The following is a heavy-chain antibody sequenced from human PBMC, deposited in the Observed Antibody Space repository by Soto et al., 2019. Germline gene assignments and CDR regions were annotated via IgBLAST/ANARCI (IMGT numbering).Heavy chain of an antibody. CDR3: ASSMAAGAFALPYFDY. CDR2: INHSGST. CDR1: GGSINSSNW. Sequence: PSETLSLTCAVSGGSINSSNWLSWVRQPPGKGLEWIGEINHSGSTNNNPSLKSRVTLSVDKSKNQISLKLTSVTAADTAVYFCASSMAAGAFALPYFDYWGQGTLVTVSS. J-gene: IGHJ4*02. D-gene: IGHD6-13*01. V-gene: IGHV4-4*02.